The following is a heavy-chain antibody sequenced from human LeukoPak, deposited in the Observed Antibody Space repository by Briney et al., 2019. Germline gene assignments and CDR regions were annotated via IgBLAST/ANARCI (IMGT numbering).Heavy chain of an antibody. CDR2: ISWDGGST. D-gene: IGHD3-22*01. V-gene: IGHV3-43D*03. J-gene: IGHJ4*02. CDR3: AKDMSSGYYDSSGYKYFDY. CDR1: GFTFDDYA. Sequence: GGSLRLSCAASGFTFDDYAMHWVRQAPGKGLEWVSLISWDGGSTYYADSVKGRFTISRDNSKNSLYLQMNSLRAEDTALCYCAKDMSSGYYDSSGYKYFDYWGQGTLVTVSS.